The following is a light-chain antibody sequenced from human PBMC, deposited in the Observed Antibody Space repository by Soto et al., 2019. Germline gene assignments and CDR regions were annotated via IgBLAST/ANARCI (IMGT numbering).Light chain of an antibody. V-gene: IGKV1-39*01. J-gene: IGKJ2*01. CDR1: QSISSH. CDR2: ASY. Sequence: DIQITQSPSSLSASVGDRVTITCRASQSISSHLNWYQHKPGRPPRLLIFASYILEGGVPSGFSGSGSDTYFTLTIDSLQPEDVATYYCQHSYITPRYTFGQGTKVEI. CDR3: QHSYITPRYT.